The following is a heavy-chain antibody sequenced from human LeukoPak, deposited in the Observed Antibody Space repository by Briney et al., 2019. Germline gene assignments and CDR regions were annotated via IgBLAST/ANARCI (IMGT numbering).Heavy chain of an antibody. CDR1: GGSFSGYY. J-gene: IGHJ4*02. V-gene: IGHV4-34*12. CDR2: IIHSGSP. D-gene: IGHD3-22*01. CDR3: ARRKLNYYDSSGYYYSPGRYFDY. Sequence: SETLSLTCAVYGGSFSGYYWSWIRQPPGKGLEWIGEIIHSGSPNYNPSLKRRVTMSIDTSKNQFSLKLSSVTAADTAVYYCARRKLNYYDSSGYYYSPGRYFDYWGQGTLVTVSS.